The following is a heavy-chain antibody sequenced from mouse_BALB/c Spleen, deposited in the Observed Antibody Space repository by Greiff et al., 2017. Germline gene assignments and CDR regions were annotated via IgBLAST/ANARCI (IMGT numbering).Heavy chain of an antibody. V-gene: IGHV1S81*02. J-gene: IGHJ3*01. CDR3: AREVISMFAY. CDR2: INPSNGRT. Sequence: QVQLQQPGADLVKPGASVKLSCKASGYTFTSYWMHWVKQRPGQGLEWIGEINPSNGRTNYNEKFKSKATLTVDKSSSTAYMQLSSLTSEDSAVYYCAREVISMFAYWGQGTLVTVSA. D-gene: IGHD2-4*01. CDR1: GYTFTSYW.